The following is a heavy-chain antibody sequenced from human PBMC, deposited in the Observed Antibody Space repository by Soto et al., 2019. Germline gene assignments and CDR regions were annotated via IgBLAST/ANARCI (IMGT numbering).Heavy chain of an antibody. CDR3: AESIAVAGTGYWYFDL. Sequence: QVQLVQSGAEVKKPGSSVKVSCKASGGTFSSYAISWVRQAPGQGLEWMGGIIPIFGTANYAQKFQGRVTITADESTSTAYMVLSSLRSEDTAVYYCAESIAVAGTGYWYFDLWGRGTLVTVSS. V-gene: IGHV1-69*01. CDR1: GGTFSSYA. J-gene: IGHJ2*01. CDR2: IIPIFGTA. D-gene: IGHD6-19*01.